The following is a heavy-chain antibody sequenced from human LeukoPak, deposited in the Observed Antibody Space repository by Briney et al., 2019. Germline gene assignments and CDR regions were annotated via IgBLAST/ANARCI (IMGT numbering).Heavy chain of an antibody. CDR3: AAWDFWRGSGIDY. CDR2: ISNSGTTI. J-gene: IGHJ4*02. D-gene: IGHD3-3*01. V-gene: IGHV3-11*01. Sequence: GGSLRLSCAASGFTFSDYYMSWTRQAPGMGLEWISYISNSGTTIYYSDSVRGRFTISRDNAKNSLYLQMNSLRAEDTAVYYCAAWDFWRGSGIDYWGQGTLVTVSS. CDR1: GFTFSDYY.